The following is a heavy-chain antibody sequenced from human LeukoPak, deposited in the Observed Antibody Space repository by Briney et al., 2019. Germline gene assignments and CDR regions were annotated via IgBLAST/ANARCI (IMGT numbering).Heavy chain of an antibody. CDR2: ISSSSSTI. J-gene: IGHJ4*02. Sequence: PGGSLRLSCAASGFTFSSYSMNWVRQAPGKGLEWVSYISSSSSTIYYADSVKGRFTISRDNAKNSLYLQMNGLRAEDTAVYYCARTPTVTTNYWGQGTLVTVSS. V-gene: IGHV3-48*04. D-gene: IGHD4-17*01. CDR1: GFTFSSYS. CDR3: ARTPTVTTNY.